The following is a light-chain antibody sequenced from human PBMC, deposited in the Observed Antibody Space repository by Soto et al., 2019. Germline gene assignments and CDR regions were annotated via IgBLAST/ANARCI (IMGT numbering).Light chain of an antibody. CDR2: EVS. Sequence: QSVLTQPPSVPGSPGQSMTISCTVTSSDVGNYKYVSWYQQHPVKAPKLMIYEVSNRPSGVSNRFSGSKSGNTASLTISGLQAEDETDYYCFSHTSSGTYVFGTGTKVTVL. CDR3: FSHTSSGTYV. V-gene: IGLV2-14*01. CDR1: SSDVGNYKY. J-gene: IGLJ1*01.